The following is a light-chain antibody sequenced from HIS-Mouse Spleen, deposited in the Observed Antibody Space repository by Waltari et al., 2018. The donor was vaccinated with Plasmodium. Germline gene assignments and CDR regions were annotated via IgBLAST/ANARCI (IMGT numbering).Light chain of an antibody. V-gene: IGLV3-1*01. CDR1: KSGDKY. CDR3: QAWDSSTVV. Sequence: SYELTPPPSVSVSPGQTATITCPGDKSGDKYACWYQQKPGQSPVLVIYQDSKRPSGIPERFSGSNSGNTATLTISGTQAMDEADYYCQAWDSSTVVFGGGTKLTVL. CDR2: QDS. J-gene: IGLJ2*01.